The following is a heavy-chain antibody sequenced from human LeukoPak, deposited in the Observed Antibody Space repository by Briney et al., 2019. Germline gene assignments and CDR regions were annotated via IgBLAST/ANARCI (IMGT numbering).Heavy chain of an antibody. Sequence: SETLSLTCTVSGGSISSYYWSWIRQPPGKGLEWIGYIYYSGSTNYNPSLTSRVTISVDTSKNQFSLKLSSVTAADTAVYYCARVLGFWSGYFDYWGPGTLVTVSS. V-gene: IGHV4-59*01. CDR2: IYYSGST. J-gene: IGHJ4*02. D-gene: IGHD3-3*01. CDR1: GGSISSYY. CDR3: ARVLGFWSGYFDY.